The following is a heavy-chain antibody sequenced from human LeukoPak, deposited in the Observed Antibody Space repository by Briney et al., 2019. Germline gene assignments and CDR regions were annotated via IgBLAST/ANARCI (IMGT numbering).Heavy chain of an antibody. CDR2: IYYSGST. V-gene: IGHV4-39*07. J-gene: IGHJ3*02. Sequence: SETLSLTCTVSGGSISSSSYYWGWIRQPPGKGLEWIGSIYYSGSTYYNPSLKSRATISVDTSKNQFSLKLSSVTAADTAVYYCARFEGLVVAAKLDAFDIWGQGTMVTVSS. CDR1: GGSISSSSYY. D-gene: IGHD2-15*01. CDR3: ARFEGLVVAAKLDAFDI.